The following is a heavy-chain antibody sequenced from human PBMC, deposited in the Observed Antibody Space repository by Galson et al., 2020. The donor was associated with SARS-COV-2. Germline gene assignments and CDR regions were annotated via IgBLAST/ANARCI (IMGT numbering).Heavy chain of an antibody. V-gene: IGHV3-33*06. D-gene: IGHD4-17*01. CDR1: GFTFSSYG. CDR2: IWYDGSNK. CDR3: AKDPGGDYDYYGMDV. J-gene: IGHJ6*02. Sequence: GSLRLSCAASGFTFSSYGMHWVRQAPGKGLEWVAVIWYDGSNKYYADSVKGRFTISRDNSKNTLYLQMNSLRAEDTAVYYCAKDPGGDYDYYGMDVWGQGTTVTVSS.